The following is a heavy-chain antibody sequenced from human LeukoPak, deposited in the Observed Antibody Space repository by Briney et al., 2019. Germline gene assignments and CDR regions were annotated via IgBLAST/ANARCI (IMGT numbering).Heavy chain of an antibody. V-gene: IGHV3-48*01. CDR1: GFSFRSYS. CDR2: ISSSSSTI. D-gene: IGHD5-18*01. Sequence: PGGSVRLFCSASGFSFRSYSMIWVRQAAGKGLDRVSYISSSSSTIYYADSVKGRFTISRDNAKNSLYLQMNSLRAEDTAVYYCARDKFSAMASNGMDVWSQGTTVTVSS. J-gene: IGHJ6*02. CDR3: ARDKFSAMASNGMDV.